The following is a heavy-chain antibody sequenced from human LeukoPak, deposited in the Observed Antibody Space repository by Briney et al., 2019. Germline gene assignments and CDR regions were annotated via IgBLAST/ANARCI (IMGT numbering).Heavy chain of an antibody. V-gene: IGHV3-7*01. CDR3: VRDGGVSGYDLLDY. Sequence: LAGGSLRLSCAASGFTFSNYWMTWVRQAPGKGLEWVAHINQDGSKEYYMDSVKARFTISRDNAKSSLSLQMNSLRAEDTAVYYCVRDGGVSGYDLLDYWGQGTLVTVSS. CDR1: GFTFSNYW. J-gene: IGHJ4*02. CDR2: INQDGSKE. D-gene: IGHD5-12*01.